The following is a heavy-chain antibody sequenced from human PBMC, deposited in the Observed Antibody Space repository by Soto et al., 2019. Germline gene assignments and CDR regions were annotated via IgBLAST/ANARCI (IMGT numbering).Heavy chain of an antibody. J-gene: IGHJ4*02. Sequence: ASVKVSCKAPGGTFSTHAISWVRQAPGQGLEWMGGIIPMFGTANYAQRFQDRVTITADESTNTVYMELSSLRSEDTAVYFCASGIQLWLRRINNGYSGWGQGTLITVSS. V-gene: IGHV1-69*13. CDR3: ASGIQLWLRRINNGYSG. CDR1: GGTFSTHA. D-gene: IGHD5-18*01. CDR2: IIPMFGTA.